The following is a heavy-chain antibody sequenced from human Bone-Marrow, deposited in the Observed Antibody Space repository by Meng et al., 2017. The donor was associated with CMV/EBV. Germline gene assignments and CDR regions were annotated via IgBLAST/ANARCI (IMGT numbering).Heavy chain of an antibody. CDR2: IRHDGTNK. V-gene: IGHV3-30*02. Sequence: GESLKISCAASGFTFDNYGMHWVRQTPGKGLEWVAFIRHDGTNKYYGDSVKGRFTISRDNSKNTVYLQMNSLRAEDTAVYYCAKDRSIAAAVPDYWGQGTLVTVSS. D-gene: IGHD6-13*01. CDR1: GFTFDNYG. J-gene: IGHJ4*02. CDR3: AKDRSIAAAVPDY.